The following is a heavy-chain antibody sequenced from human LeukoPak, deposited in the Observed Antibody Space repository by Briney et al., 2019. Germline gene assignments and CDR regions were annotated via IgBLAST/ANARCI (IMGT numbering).Heavy chain of an antibody. Sequence: PSETLSLTCAVYGGSFNGYYWGWIRQPPGKGLEWIGEINHSGSTNYNQSLKSRVTISVDTSKNQFSLKLSSVTAADTAVYYCARVKYYGSGSPTFDYWGQGTLVTVSS. D-gene: IGHD3-10*01. J-gene: IGHJ4*02. CDR2: INHSGST. V-gene: IGHV4-34*01. CDR1: GGSFNGYY. CDR3: ARVKYYGSGSPTFDY.